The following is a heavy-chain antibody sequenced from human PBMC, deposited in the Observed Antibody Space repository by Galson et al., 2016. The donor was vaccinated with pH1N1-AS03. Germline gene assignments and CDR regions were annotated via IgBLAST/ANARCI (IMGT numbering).Heavy chain of an antibody. J-gene: IGHJ6*02. D-gene: IGHD6-13*01. CDR3: SRFRSSWTFYYVLDC. CDR1: GGSISSYY. CDR2: IYYSGGT. Sequence: ETLSLTCTVSGGSISSYYWTWIRQPPGKGLEWIGHIYYSGGTNYNPSLKRRVTISVDTSKNQFSLKLSSVTPADTAVYYGSRFRSSWTFYYVLDCWGQGTAVTVSS. V-gene: IGHV4-59*01.